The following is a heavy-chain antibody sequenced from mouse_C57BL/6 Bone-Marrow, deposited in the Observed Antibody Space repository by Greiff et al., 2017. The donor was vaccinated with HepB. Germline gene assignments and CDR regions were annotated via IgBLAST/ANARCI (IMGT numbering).Heavy chain of an antibody. Sequence: VKLMESGAELARPGASVKLSCKASGYTFTSYGISWVKQRTGQGLEWIGEIYPRSGNTYYNEKFKGKATLTADKSSSTAYMELRSLTSEDSAVYFCARAYYSNPWFAYWGQGTLVTVSA. D-gene: IGHD2-5*01. V-gene: IGHV1-81*01. CDR1: GYTFTSYG. CDR3: ARAYYSNPWFAY. CDR2: IYPRSGNT. J-gene: IGHJ3*01.